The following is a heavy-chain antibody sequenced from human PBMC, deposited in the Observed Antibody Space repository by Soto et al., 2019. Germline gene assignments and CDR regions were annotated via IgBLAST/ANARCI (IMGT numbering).Heavy chain of an antibody. Sequence: GSLRLSCAGSGFTFSSYGIHWVRQAPGKGLEWVALTSYDGGNEKYTESVKDRFTISRDDSHNVAYLQMSSLRTEDTAMYYCAKDRYSGTYPTDFDYWGQGSLVTVSS. J-gene: IGHJ4*02. D-gene: IGHD1-26*01. CDR2: TSYDGGNE. CDR1: GFTFSSYG. CDR3: AKDRYSGTYPTDFDY. V-gene: IGHV3-30*18.